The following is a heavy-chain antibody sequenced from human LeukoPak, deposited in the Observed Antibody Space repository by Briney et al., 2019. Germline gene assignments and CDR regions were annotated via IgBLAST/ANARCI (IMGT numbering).Heavy chain of an antibody. CDR2: IHHSGST. Sequence: SETLSLTCVVSGGSISSGFWWSWARQPPGKGLEWIGEIHHSGSTNYNPSLKSRVTISVDTSKNQFSLKLSSVTAADTAVYYCASLSYSSSLYFDYWGQGALVTVSS. J-gene: IGHJ4*02. CDR1: GGSISSGFW. D-gene: IGHD6-6*01. CDR3: ASLSYSSSLYFDY. V-gene: IGHV4-4*02.